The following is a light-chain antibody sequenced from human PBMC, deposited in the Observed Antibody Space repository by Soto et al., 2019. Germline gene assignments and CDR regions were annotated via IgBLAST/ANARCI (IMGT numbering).Light chain of an antibody. CDR1: QSVASNY. CDR3: HQYGTSPGA. Sequence: EIVLTQSPGTLSLSPGERATLSCRASQSVASNYLGWYQQKPGQAPRVLIFDASIRATGIPDRFSASGSGSDFTLTISRLEPDDFAVYYCHQYGTSPGAFGQGTKVDIK. V-gene: IGKV3-20*01. J-gene: IGKJ1*01. CDR2: DAS.